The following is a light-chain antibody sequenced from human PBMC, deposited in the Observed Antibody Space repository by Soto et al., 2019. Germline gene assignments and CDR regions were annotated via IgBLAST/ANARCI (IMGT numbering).Light chain of an antibody. CDR3: QQSYSTHNWT. CDR2: AAS. J-gene: IGKJ1*01. Sequence: DIQMTQSPSSLSASVGDRVTITCRASQSISSYLNWYQQKPGKAPKLLIYAASSLQSGVPSRFSGSGSGTDFTLTISSLQPEDFATYYCQQSYSTHNWTLGQGTKADIK. CDR1: QSISSY. V-gene: IGKV1-39*01.